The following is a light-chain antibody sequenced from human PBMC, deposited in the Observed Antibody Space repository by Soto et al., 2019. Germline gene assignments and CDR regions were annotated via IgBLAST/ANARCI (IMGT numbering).Light chain of an antibody. CDR3: QQYNNWPRT. J-gene: IGKJ3*01. CDR2: GAS. V-gene: IGKV3-15*01. Sequence: EIVMTQSPATLSLSPGERATLSCRASQSVSSKFVWYQQKHGQAPRLLIYGASIRATGIPARFSGSGSGTEFTLTISSLQSEDFAVYYCQQYNNWPRTFGPGTKVDIK. CDR1: QSVSSK.